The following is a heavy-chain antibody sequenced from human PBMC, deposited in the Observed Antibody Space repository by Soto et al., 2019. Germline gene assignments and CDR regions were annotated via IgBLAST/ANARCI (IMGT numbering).Heavy chain of an antibody. J-gene: IGHJ4*02. V-gene: IGHV4-31*03. CDR1: GGSISSGGYY. CDR3: ASRDVDTTMVGRDY. D-gene: IGHD5-18*01. Sequence: QVQLQESGPGLVKPSQTLSLTCTVSGGSISSGGYYWYWIRQHSGKGLEWIGFTYYSGTTYYNPSLKSRVTISVDTSKNQFSLKLRSVTAADTAMYYCASRDVDTTMVGRDYWGQGTLVTVSS. CDR2: TYYSGTT.